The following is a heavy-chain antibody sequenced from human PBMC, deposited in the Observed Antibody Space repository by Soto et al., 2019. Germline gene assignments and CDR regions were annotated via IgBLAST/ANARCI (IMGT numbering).Heavy chain of an antibody. CDR2: MNWNGADT. CDR3: ARGSGSVDY. CDR1: GFAFGDHG. D-gene: IGHD3-10*01. J-gene: IGHJ4*02. Sequence: EVQLVESGGGVVRPGGSLRLSYAASGFAFGDHGMTWVRQAPGKGLEWVSAMNWNGADTGYADSVKGRFTISRDNAKNSLYLQLNSLRAEDTALYYCARGSGSVDYWGQGTLVAVSS. V-gene: IGHV3-20*03.